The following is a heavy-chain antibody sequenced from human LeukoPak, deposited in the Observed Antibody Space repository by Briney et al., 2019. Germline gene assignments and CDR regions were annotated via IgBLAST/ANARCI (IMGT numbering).Heavy chain of an antibody. CDR2: IYTSGST. J-gene: IGHJ1*01. V-gene: IGHV4-4*07. CDR3: ARDYGGGYAEYFQH. CDR1: GGSISSYY. Sequence: PSETLSLTCTVSGGSISSYYWSWIRQPAGKGLEWIGRIYTSGSTNYNPSLKSRVTIPVDKSKNQFSLKLSSVTAADTAVYYCARDYGGGYAEYFQHWGQGTLVTVSS. D-gene: IGHD4-23*01.